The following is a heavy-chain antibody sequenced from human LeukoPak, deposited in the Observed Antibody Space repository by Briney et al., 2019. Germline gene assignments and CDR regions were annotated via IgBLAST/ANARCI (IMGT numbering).Heavy chain of an antibody. CDR3: AKAGEIQLWTHFDY. J-gene: IGHJ4*02. CDR2: ISGSGGST. CDR1: GFTFSSYA. D-gene: IGHD5-18*01. V-gene: IGHV3-23*01. Sequence: PGGSLRLSCAASGFTFSSYAMSWVRQAPGKGLEWVSAISGSGGSTYYADSVKGRFTISRDNSKNTLYLQMNSLRTEDTAVYYCAKAGEIQLWTHFDYWGQGTLVTVSS.